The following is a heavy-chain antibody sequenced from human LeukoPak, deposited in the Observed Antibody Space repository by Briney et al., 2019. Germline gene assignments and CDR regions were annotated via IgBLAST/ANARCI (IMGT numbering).Heavy chain of an antibody. D-gene: IGHD3-10*01. CDR3: ARGLVPSMVRGADPYYYYYMDV. V-gene: IGHV3-7*01. CDR1: GFTFSSYW. J-gene: IGHJ6*03. CDR2: IKQDGSEK. Sequence: GGSLRLSCAASGFTFSSYWMSWVRQAPGKGLEWVANIKQDGSEKYYVDSVKGRFTISRDNAKNSLYLQMNSLRAEDTAVYYCARGLVPSMVRGADPYYYYYMDVWGKGTTVTVSS.